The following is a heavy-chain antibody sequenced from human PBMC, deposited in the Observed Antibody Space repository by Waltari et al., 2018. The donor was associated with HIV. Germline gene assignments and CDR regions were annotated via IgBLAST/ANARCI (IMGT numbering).Heavy chain of an antibody. CDR1: GYTFTSYY. V-gene: IGHV1-46*01. CDR2: INPSGGST. CDR3: ARALRGSGSHRTFDY. J-gene: IGHJ4*02. D-gene: IGHD1-26*01. Sequence: QVQLVQSGAEVKKPGASVKVSCKASGYTFTSYYMHWVRQAPGQGLEWMGIINPSGGSTSYAQKFQGRVTMTRDTSTSTVYMELSSLRSEDTAVYYCARALRGSGSHRTFDYWGQGTLVTVSS.